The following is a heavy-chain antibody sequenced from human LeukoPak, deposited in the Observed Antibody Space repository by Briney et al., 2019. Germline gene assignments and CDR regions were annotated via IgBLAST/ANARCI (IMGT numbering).Heavy chain of an antibody. J-gene: IGHJ1*01. CDR1: GYTFTTYD. CDR3: VRELRRDEH. V-gene: IGHV1-8*01. CDR2: VNPNSGNT. Sequence: ASVKVSCKASGYTFTTYDINWVRQATGQGLEWMGYVNPNSGNTEYAQKFQGRVTMTWDTSISTVYMELSRLRAEDTAIYYCVRELRRDEHWGQGTLVTVSS. D-gene: IGHD5-24*01.